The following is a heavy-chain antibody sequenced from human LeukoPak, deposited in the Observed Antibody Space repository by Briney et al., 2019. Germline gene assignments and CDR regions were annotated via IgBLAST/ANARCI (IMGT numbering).Heavy chain of an antibody. D-gene: IGHD3-10*01. J-gene: IGHJ4*02. CDR3: PRDSGERGSGSYLIAY. V-gene: IGHV1-2*02. CDR1: GYTFTGYY. CDR2: INPNSGGT. Sequence: GASVKVSCKSSGYTFTGYYMHWVRQAPGQGLEWMGWINPNSGGTNYAQKFHGRVTMTRDTSISTAYMELSRPGSSDTAVYYCPRDSGERGSGSYLIAYRGQGTLVAVSS.